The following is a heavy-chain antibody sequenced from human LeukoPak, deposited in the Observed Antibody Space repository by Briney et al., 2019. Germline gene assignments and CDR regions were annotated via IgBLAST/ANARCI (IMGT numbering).Heavy chain of an antibody. CDR3: ARESSGWYYFDY. CDR1: GYTFTSYY. D-gene: IGHD6-19*01. V-gene: IGHV1-46*01. CDR2: INPSGGST. J-gene: IGHJ4*02. Sequence: ASVKVSCKASGYTFTSYYMHWVRQAPGQGLEWMGIINPSGGSTSYAQKFQGRVTMTRDMSTSTVYMELSSLRSDDTAVYYCARESSGWYYFDYWGQGTLVTVSS.